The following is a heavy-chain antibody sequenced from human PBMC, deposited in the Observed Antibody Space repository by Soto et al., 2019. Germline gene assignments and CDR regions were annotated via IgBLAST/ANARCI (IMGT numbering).Heavy chain of an antibody. CDR3: ARDSRRRPEETYYYGSVAYYYYGMDV. D-gene: IGHD3-10*01. J-gene: IGHJ6*02. V-gene: IGHV1-69*12. CDR2: IIPIFGTA. CDR1: GGTFSSYA. Sequence: QVQLVQSGAEVKKPGSSVKVSCKASGGTFSSYAISWVRQAPGQGLEWMGGIIPIFGTANYAQKFQGRVTTRVDESTSTAYMELSSLRSEDTAVYYCARDSRRRPEETYYYGSVAYYYYGMDVWGQGTTVTPSS.